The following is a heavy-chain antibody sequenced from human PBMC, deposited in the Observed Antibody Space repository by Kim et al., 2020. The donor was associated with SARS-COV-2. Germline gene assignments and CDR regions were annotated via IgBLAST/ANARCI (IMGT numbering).Heavy chain of an antibody. Sequence: GGSLRLSCAASGFTFSSYAMHWVRHAPGKGLEWVAVISYDGNNKYCADSVKGRFTISRDNSKNTLYLQMNSLRAEDTAVYYCARDYDFWSGRSSYYFDYWGQGTLVTVSS. CDR3: ARDYDFWSGRSSYYFDY. D-gene: IGHD3-3*01. CDR2: ISYDGNNK. J-gene: IGHJ4*02. CDR1: GFTFSSYA. V-gene: IGHV3-30-3*01.